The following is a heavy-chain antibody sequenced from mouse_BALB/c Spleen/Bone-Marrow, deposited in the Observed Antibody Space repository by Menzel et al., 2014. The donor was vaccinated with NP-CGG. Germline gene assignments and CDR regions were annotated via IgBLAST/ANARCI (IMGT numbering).Heavy chain of an antibody. V-gene: IGHV1-31*01. CDR3: ESRGEYFDV. CDR1: GYSFTGYY. CDR2: IYPYNGVS. Sequence: VQLQQPGPELVKPRASVKISCKASGYSFTGYYMHWVKQSHGNSLDWIGYIYPYNGVSSYNQKFKGKATLTVDKSSSTAYMELRSLTSDDSAVYYCESRGEYFDVWGAGTTVTVSS. J-gene: IGHJ1*01.